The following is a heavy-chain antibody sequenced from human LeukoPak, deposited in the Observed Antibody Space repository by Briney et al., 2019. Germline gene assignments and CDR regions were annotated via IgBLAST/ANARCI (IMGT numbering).Heavy chain of an antibody. CDR3: TVGDWGGDAFGI. D-gene: IGHD7-27*01. CDR1: GGSISSGSYY. V-gene: IGHV4-61*02. Sequence: PSETLSLTCTVSGGSISSGSYYWSWIRQPAGKGLEWIGRIYTSGSTNYNPSLKGRVTISVDTSKNQFSLKLSSVTAADTAVYYCTVGDWGGDAFGIWGQGTMVTVSS. J-gene: IGHJ3*02. CDR2: IYTSGST.